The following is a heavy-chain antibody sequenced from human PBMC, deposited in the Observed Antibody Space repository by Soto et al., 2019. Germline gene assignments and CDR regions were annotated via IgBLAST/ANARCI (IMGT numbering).Heavy chain of an antibody. D-gene: IGHD5-12*01. Sequence: QVQLVQSGAEVRQPASSVKVSCKTSGGTFSSYAISWVRQAPGQGLEWMGGIVPIVDTSTYAQKFQGRVTMTADECTSTVYMELSSLRSDDTAVYYCVRVVAIPGYPDNWGQGTLVTVSS. J-gene: IGHJ4*02. CDR2: IVPIVDTS. CDR3: VRVVAIPGYPDN. V-gene: IGHV1-69*12. CDR1: GGTFSSYA.